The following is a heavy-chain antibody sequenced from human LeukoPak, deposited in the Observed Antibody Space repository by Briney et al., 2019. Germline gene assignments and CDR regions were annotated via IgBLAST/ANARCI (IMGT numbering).Heavy chain of an antibody. CDR2: IYYSGST. J-gene: IGHJ5*02. Sequence: PSETLSLTCTVSGGSISSSSYYWGRIRQPPGKGLEWIGSIYYSGSTYYNPSLKSRVTISVDTSKNQFSLKLSSVTAADTAVYYCARGRDIVVVPAAPNNWFDPWGQGTLVTVSS. CDR1: GGSISSSSYY. V-gene: IGHV4-39*07. CDR3: ARGRDIVVVPAAPNNWFDP. D-gene: IGHD2-2*01.